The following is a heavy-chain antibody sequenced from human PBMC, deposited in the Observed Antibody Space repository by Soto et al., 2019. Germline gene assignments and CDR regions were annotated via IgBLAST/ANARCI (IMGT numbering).Heavy chain of an antibody. CDR3: VSWVFAHFDP. D-gene: IGHD6-13*01. J-gene: IGHJ5*02. CDR1: GLTSSYHA. V-gene: IGHV3-23*01. Sequence: GGSLRLSCAASGLTSSYHATNWVRQAPGKGLEWVSTISSNGENTHYADSVKGRFFISSDNSSNTVDLQMNSLRVEDTALYYCVSWVFAHFDPWGQGTLVTVSS. CDR2: ISSNGENT.